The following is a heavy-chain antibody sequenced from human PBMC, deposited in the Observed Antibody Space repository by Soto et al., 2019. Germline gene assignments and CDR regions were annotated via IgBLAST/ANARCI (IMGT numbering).Heavy chain of an antibody. V-gene: IGHV1-69*13. J-gene: IGHJ6*02. CDR3: ARGRGYCSSTSCVSYYYYGMDV. CDR2: IIPIFGTA. CDR1: GGTFSSYA. D-gene: IGHD2-2*01. Sequence: SVKVSCKASGGTFSSYAISWVRQAPGQGLEWMGGIIPIFGTANYAQKFQGRVTITADESTSTAYMELSSLRSEGTAVYYCARGRGYCSSTSCVSYYYYGMDVWGQGTTVTVSS.